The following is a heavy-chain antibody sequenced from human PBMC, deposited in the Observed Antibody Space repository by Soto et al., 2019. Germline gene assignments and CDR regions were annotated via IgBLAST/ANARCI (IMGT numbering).Heavy chain of an antibody. V-gene: IGHV1-69*04. J-gene: IGHJ4*02. CDR1: GGTFSSYA. CDR3: ARAHYDILTGPTERPFDY. CDR2: IIPILGIA. Sequence: SVKVSCKASGGTFSSYAISWVRQAPGQGLEWMGRIIPILGIANYAQKFQGRVTITADKSTSTAYMELSSLRSEDTAVYYCARAHYDILTGPTERPFDYWGQGTLVTVSS. D-gene: IGHD3-9*01.